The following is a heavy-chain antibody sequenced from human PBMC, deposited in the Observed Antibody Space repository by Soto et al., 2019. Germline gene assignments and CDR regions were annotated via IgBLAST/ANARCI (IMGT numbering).Heavy chain of an antibody. Sequence: EVQLLESGGGLVQPGGSLRLSCAASGFTFSNYAMNWVRQAPGKGLQWVSSISGRGGNTYYADSVKGRLTISRDNSKNTLYLQMSSLRAEDTAVYYGAKEGGNDYYDSSGDYFDFWGQGTLVTVSP. CDR3: AKEGGNDYYDSSGDYFDF. CDR2: ISGRGGNT. D-gene: IGHD3-22*01. J-gene: IGHJ4*02. V-gene: IGHV3-23*01. CDR1: GFTFSNYA.